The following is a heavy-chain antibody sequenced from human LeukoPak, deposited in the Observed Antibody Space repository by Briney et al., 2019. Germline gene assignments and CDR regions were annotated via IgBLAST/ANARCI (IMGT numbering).Heavy chain of an antibody. J-gene: IGHJ4*02. CDR2: INAGNGNT. Sequence: ASVKASCKASGYTFTSYAMHWVRQAPGQRLEWMGWINAGNGNTKYSQKFQGRVTITRDTSASTAYMELSSLRSEDTAVYYCARDQNVVVPAPGYWGQGTLVTVSS. V-gene: IGHV1-3*01. CDR1: GYTFTSYA. CDR3: ARDQNVVVPAPGY. D-gene: IGHD2-2*01.